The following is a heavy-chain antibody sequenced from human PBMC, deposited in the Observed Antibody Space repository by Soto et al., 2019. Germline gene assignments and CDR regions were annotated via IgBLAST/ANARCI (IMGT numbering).Heavy chain of an antibody. CDR2: MNPNSGNT. D-gene: IGHD1-1*01. CDR3: ARCGTGY. J-gene: IGHJ4*02. Sequence: QVQLVQSGAEVKKPGASVKVSCKASGYTFTSYDINWVRQATGQGLEWMGWMNPNSGNTGNAQKFHSCVTMTSTTSIVTAYMQQSILRSEATAVYDCARCGTGYWGQGTLVTVST. CDR1: GYTFTSYD. V-gene: IGHV1-8*01.